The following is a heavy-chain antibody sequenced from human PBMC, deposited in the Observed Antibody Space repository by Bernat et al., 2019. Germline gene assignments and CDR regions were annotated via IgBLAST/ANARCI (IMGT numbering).Heavy chain of an antibody. CDR2: IVVGSGNT. D-gene: IGHD3-9*01. CDR1: GFTFTSSA. Sequence: QMQLVQSGPEVKKPGTSVKVSCKASGFTFTSSAVQWVRQARGQRLEWIGWIVVGSGNTNYAQKFQERVTITRDMSTSTAYMEPSSLRSEDTAVYYCAAETYYDILTGYPQYGMDVWGQGTTVTVSS. V-gene: IGHV1-58*01. J-gene: IGHJ6*02. CDR3: AAETYYDILTGYPQYGMDV.